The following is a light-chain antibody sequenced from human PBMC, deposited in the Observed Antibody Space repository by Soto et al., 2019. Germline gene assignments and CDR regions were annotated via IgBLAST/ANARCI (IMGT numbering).Light chain of an antibody. CDR1: QTLLYSSNNKNY. J-gene: IGKJ2*03. CDR2: WAS. CDR3: QPYYYTPYS. Sequence: DIVMTQSPDSLPVSLGERATINCKSSQTLLYSSNNKNYLAWYQQKPGQPPKLLIFWASTRESGVPDRFSGSGSGKDFTLTISRLQAEDVAVYYCQPYYYTPYSFGQGTKLEIK. V-gene: IGKV4-1*01.